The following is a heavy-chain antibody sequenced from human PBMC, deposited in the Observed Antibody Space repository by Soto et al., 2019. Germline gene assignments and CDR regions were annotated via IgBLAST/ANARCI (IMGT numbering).Heavy chain of an antibody. Sequence: SETLSLTCTVSGGSISSSSYFWGWIRQPPGKGLEWIGNIYYSGTTYYNPSLKSRVTISVDTSKNQFSLKLNSVTAADTAVYYCAREKLISGVVVGWYLDLWGRGTLVTVSS. V-gene: IGHV4-39*02. J-gene: IGHJ2*01. D-gene: IGHD3-3*01. CDR1: GGSISSSSYF. CDR3: AREKLISGVVVGWYLDL. CDR2: IYYSGTT.